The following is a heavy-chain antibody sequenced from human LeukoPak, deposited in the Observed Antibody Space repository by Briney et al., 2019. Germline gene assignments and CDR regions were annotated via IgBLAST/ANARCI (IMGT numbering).Heavy chain of an antibody. V-gene: IGHV4-61*01. J-gene: IGHJ4*02. CDR1: GGSVSSGSYY. Sequence: PSETLSLTCTVSGGSVSSGSYYCSWIRQPPGKGLEWIGYIYYSGSTNYNPSLKSRVTISVDTSKNQFSLKLSSVTAADTAVYYCARGAPLLWFGELDYWGQGTLVTVSS. D-gene: IGHD3-10*01. CDR3: ARGAPLLWFGELDY. CDR2: IYYSGST.